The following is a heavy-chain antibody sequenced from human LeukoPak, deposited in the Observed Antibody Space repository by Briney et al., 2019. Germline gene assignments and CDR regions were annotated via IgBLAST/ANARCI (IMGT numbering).Heavy chain of an antibody. V-gene: IGHV6-1*01. CDR1: GDSISSNSAA. CDR2: TYYRSKYYN. Sequence: SQTLSLTCAVSGDSISSNSAAWHWIRQSPSRSLEWLARTYYRSKYYNDYAVSVKTRITINPDTSKNQFSLQLNSVTPEDTAVYYCARGVLPPFDPWGQGTLVTVSS. J-gene: IGHJ5*02. CDR3: ARGVLPPFDP. D-gene: IGHD3-10*01.